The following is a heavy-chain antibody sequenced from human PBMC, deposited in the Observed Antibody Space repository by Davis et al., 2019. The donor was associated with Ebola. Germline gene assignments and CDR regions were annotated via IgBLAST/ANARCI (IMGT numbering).Heavy chain of an antibody. V-gene: IGHV3-30*03. CDR3: ARFFSTVDV. J-gene: IGHJ6*02. CDR2: ISYDGSNK. CDR1: GFTFSSYG. Sequence: GESLKISCAASGFTFSSYGMHWVRQAPGKGLEWVAVISYDGSNKYYADSVKGRFTISRDNSKNTLYLQMNSLRAEDTAVYYCARFFSTVDVWGQGTTVTVSS.